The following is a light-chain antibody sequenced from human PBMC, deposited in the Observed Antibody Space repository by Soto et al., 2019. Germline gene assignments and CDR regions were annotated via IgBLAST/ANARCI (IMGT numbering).Light chain of an antibody. Sequence: EIVLTQSPATLSLSPGERATLSCRASQSVNNNFAWYQQKPGQAPRLLIYDISSRATGVPARFSGSGSGTDFTRTISSLEPEDFALYYCQQRNNWPRLTFGGGTKVELK. V-gene: IGKV3-11*01. CDR3: QQRNNWPRLT. CDR1: QSVNNN. J-gene: IGKJ4*01. CDR2: DIS.